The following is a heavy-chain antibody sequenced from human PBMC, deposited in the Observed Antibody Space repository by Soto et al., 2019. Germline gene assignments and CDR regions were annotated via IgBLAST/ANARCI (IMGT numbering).Heavy chain of an antibody. Sequence: QVQLVESGGGVVQPGRSLRLSCAASGFTFSSYGMHWVRQAPGKGLEWVAVRSYDGSNKYYADSVKGRFTISRDNSKNTLYLQMNSLRAEDTAVYYCAKVQKRDGYSYGYGYFDYWGQGTLVTVSS. V-gene: IGHV3-30*18. CDR3: AKVQKRDGYSYGYGYFDY. D-gene: IGHD5-18*01. CDR1: GFTFSSYG. CDR2: RSYDGSNK. J-gene: IGHJ4*02.